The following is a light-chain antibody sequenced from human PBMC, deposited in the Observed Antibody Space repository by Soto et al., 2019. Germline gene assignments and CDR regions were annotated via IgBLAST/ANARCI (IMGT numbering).Light chain of an antibody. CDR2: WGS. Sequence: DIVMTQSPLSLPVTPGAPASISCRSSQSLLQSHGNNYLDWYVQKPGQSPQLLIYWGSNRASGVPDRFSGSGSGTDFTLKISRVEAEDVGVYYCMQGQQTPLTFGQGTRLESK. CDR1: QSLLQSHGNNY. J-gene: IGKJ5*01. V-gene: IGKV2-28*01. CDR3: MQGQQTPLT.